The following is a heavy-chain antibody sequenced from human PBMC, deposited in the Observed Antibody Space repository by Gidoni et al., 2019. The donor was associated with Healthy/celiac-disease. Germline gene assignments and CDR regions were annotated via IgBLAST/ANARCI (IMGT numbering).Heavy chain of an antibody. D-gene: IGHD1-7*01. CDR2: IRGSGGST. V-gene: IGHV3-23*01. CDR3: AKDNWNYVAFFDY. CDR1: AFTLSSHA. Sequence: EEPLLVSGGGLVQPGGSLRLTCAASAFTLSSHAMGWVRQAPGKGLEWVAAIRGSGGSTYYAGYVKSRFTISRDNSKNTLYLRMNSLGAEDTAVYYCAKDNWNYVAFFDYWGQGTMVTVSS. J-gene: IGHJ4*02.